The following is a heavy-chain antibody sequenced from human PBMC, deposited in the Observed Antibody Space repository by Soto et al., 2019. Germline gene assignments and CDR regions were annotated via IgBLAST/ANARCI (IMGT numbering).Heavy chain of an antibody. CDR1: GYTFTQHY. J-gene: IGHJ4*02. CDR3: ATGGAGPAPFTWELPDH. V-gene: IGHV1-45*02. D-gene: IGHD1-26*01. Sequence: ASVKVSCKASGYTFTQHYLHWVRQAPGQALEWMGWITPFNGDVNYAQKFQERVTITRDRSLNTAYMEMSSLKSEDTAMYYCATGGAGPAPFTWELPDHWGQGTLVTVSS. CDR2: ITPFNGDV.